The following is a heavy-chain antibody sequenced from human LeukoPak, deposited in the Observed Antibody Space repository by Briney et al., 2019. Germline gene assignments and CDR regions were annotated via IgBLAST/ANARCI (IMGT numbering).Heavy chain of an antibody. CDR3: ARGSSRALDH. D-gene: IGHD5/OR15-5a*01. V-gene: IGHV6-1*01. J-gene: IGHJ4*02. Sequence: QTLSLTCAISGYSVSSSGVAWNWIRQSPSRGLEWLGGTYYSSKWYNDYAVSVKGRISINADTSKNHFSLQLDSVTPEDTAVYYCARGSSRALDHWGQGTLVTVSP. CDR2: TYYSSKWYN. CDR1: GYSVSSSGVA.